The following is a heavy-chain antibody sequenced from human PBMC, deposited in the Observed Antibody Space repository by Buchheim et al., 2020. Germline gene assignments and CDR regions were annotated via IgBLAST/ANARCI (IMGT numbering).Heavy chain of an antibody. CDR2: IKSKNDGETR. CDR1: GFTFSSHA. CDR3: AVDVPEPLAQIDY. J-gene: IGHJ4*01. V-gene: IGHV3-15*01. D-gene: IGHD1-14*01. Sequence: EVQLLESGGGLVQPGGSLRLSCAASGFTFSSHAMTWVRQAPGKGLEWVSRIKSKNDGETRDYAAHVKGRFTISRDDSTNTLYLQMNSLKIEDTAVYFCAVDVPEPLAQIDYWSHGT.